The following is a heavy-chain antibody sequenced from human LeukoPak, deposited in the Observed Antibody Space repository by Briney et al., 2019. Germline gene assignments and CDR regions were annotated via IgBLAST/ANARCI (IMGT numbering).Heavy chain of an antibody. CDR2: IWYDGTNK. CDR3: AKSLSSRGLIIPKTSRYFDY. D-gene: IGHD3-10*01. CDR1: GFTFSSYA. J-gene: IGHJ4*02. Sequence: GRSLRLSCAASGFTFSSYAIHWVRQAPGKGLEWVAVIWYDGTNKYYADSVKGRFTISRDNSKNTLYLQMNSLRAEDTAVYYCAKSLSSRGLIIPKTSRYFDYWGQGTLVTVSS. V-gene: IGHV3-30*04.